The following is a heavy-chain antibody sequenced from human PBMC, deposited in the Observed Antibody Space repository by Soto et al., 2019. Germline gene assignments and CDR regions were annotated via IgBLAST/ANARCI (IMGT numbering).Heavy chain of an antibody. J-gene: IGHJ5*02. CDR2: IYYSGST. V-gene: IGHV4-39*01. CDR3: ATQEVGGSYVYTFDP. CDR1: GGSITSSSYY. D-gene: IGHD1-26*01. Sequence: QLHLRESGPGLVKPSETLSLTCTVSGGSITSSSYYWGWIRQPPGKGLEWIGSIYYSGSTYYNPSLKSRFTISVDTPKNQSSLKLSSVTAADTAVYYCATQEVGGSYVYTFDPWGQGTLVTVSS.